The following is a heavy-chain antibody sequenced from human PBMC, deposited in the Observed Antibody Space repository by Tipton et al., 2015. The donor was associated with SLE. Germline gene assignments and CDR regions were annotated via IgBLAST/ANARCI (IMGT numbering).Heavy chain of an antibody. D-gene: IGHD6-19*01. Sequence: SLRLSCAASGFTFYDYYMNWVRQAPGKGLEWVSFISSRSTPYYADSVQGRFTISSDHAKNSLHLQMNSLRAEDTAVYYCARDLGAVAGTGNWFDPWGQGTLVTVSS. J-gene: IGHJ5*02. CDR3: ARDLGAVAGTGNWFDP. CDR1: GFTFYDYY. V-gene: IGHV3-69-1*02. CDR2: ISSRSTP.